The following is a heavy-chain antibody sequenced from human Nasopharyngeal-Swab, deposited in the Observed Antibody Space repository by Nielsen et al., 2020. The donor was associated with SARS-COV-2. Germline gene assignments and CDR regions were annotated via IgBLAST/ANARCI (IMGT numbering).Heavy chain of an antibody. D-gene: IGHD3-3*01. Sequence: SGPTLVKPTETLTLTCTVSGFSLSNARMGVSWIRQPPGKALEWLAHIFSNDEKSYSTSLKSRLTISKDTSKSQVVLTMTNMDPVDTATYYCARIEREATIFGVVWYNWFDPWGQGTLVTVSS. J-gene: IGHJ5*02. CDR2: IFSNDEK. CDR3: ARIEREATIFGVVWYNWFDP. V-gene: IGHV2-26*01. CDR1: GFSLSNARMG.